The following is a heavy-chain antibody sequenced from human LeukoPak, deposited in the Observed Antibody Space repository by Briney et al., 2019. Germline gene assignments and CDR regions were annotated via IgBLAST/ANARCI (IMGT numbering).Heavy chain of an antibody. J-gene: IGHJ6*02. CDR1: GGSFSGYY. D-gene: IGHD4-17*01. Sequence: SETLSLTCAVYGGSFSGYYWSWIRQPPGKGLEWIGEINHSGSTNYSPSLKSRVTISVDTSKNQFSLKLSSVTAADTAVYYCARGDGDYPLYYYYYGMDVWGQGTTVTVSS. CDR3: ARGDGDYPLYYYYYGMDV. CDR2: INHSGST. V-gene: IGHV4-34*01.